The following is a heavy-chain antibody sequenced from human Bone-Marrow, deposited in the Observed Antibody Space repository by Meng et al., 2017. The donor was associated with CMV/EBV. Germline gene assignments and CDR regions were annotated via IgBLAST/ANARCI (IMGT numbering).Heavy chain of an antibody. J-gene: IGHJ4*02. CDR1: GYTFTSYY. CDR3: ARASRLYSSSWYMGDY. V-gene: IGHV1-46*01. CDR2: INPSGGST. D-gene: IGHD6-13*01. Sequence: ASVKVSCKASGYTFTSYYMHWVRQAPGQGLEWMGIINPSGGSTSYAQKFQGRVTMTRYTSTSTVYMELSSLRSEDTAVYYCARASRLYSSSWYMGDYWGQGTLVTVPS.